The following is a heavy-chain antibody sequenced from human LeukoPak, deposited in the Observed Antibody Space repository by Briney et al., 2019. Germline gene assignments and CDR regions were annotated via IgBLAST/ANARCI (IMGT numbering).Heavy chain of an antibody. Sequence: GGSLRLSCAASGLSFSRNGMHWVRQPPGKGLEWLAFIQSDGSPKYYPDSVKGRFTISRDNSKNTLYLQMNSLRVEDTAVYYCAREASTEAIHAFDPWGQGTLVTVSS. CDR2: IQSDGSPK. D-gene: IGHD2-21*01. J-gene: IGHJ5*02. CDR1: GLSFSRNG. V-gene: IGHV3-30*02. CDR3: AREASTEAIHAFDP.